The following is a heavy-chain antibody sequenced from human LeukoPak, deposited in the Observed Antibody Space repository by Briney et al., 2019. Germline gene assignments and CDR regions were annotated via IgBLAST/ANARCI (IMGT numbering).Heavy chain of an antibody. CDR1: GFTFSSYS. D-gene: IGHD5-18*01. V-gene: IGHV3-21*01. CDR2: ISSSSSYI. J-gene: IGHJ4*02. Sequence: GGSLRLSCAASGFTFSSYSMNWVRQAPGKGLEWVSSISSSSSYIYYADSVKGRFTISRDNAKNSLYLQMNSLRAEDTAVYYCARGSGRDTAMVTIRYYFDYWGQGTLSPSPQ. CDR3: ARGSGRDTAMVTIRYYFDY.